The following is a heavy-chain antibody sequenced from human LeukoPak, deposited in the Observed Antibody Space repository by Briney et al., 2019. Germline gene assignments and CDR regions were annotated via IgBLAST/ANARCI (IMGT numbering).Heavy chain of an antibody. V-gene: IGHV4-34*01. J-gene: IGHJ6*03. CDR2: INHSGST. CDR3: ARGRGLQLPRYRYYYYYYMDV. D-gene: IGHD5-24*01. CDR1: GGSFSGYY. Sequence: PSETLSLTCAVYGGSFSGYYWSWIRQPPGKGLEWIGEINHSGSTDYNPSLKSRVTISVDTSKNQFSLKLSSVTAADTAVYYCARGRGLQLPRYRYYYYYYMDVWGKGTTVTVSS.